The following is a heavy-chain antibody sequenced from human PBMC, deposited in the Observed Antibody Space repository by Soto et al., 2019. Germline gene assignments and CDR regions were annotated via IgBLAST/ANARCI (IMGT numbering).Heavy chain of an antibody. J-gene: IGHJ5*01. CDR3: ARHRGYYGSGSYYKRNWFDS. CDR2: IYYSGST. V-gene: IGHV4-39*01. CDR1: GGSISSSSYY. D-gene: IGHD3-10*01. Sequence: SETLSLTCTVSGGSISSSSYYWGWIRQPPGKGLEWIGSIYYSGSTYYNPSLKSRVTISVDTSKNQFSLKLSSVTAADTAVYYCARHRGYYGSGSYYKRNWFDSWGQGTLVTISS.